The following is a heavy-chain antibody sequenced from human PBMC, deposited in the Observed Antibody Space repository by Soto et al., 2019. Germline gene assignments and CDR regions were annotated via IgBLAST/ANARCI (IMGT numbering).Heavy chain of an antibody. D-gene: IGHD1-20*01. CDR3: ARAEKWVTGNMGGY. Sequence: QVQLVQSGAEVKKPGASVKVSCTASGYTFTNYAISWVRQAPGQGLEWMGWRNAYSGDTNYAQKLQGRLTMTTDTSTSTAYIELRSLRSDDTAVYYCARAEKWVTGNMGGYWGQGTLVTVS. V-gene: IGHV1-18*04. J-gene: IGHJ4*02. CDR2: RNAYSGDT. CDR1: GYTFTNYA.